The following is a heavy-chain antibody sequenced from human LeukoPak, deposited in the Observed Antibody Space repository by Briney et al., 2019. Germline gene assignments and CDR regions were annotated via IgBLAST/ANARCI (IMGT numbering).Heavy chain of an antibody. CDR1: GYTLTELS. Sequence: ASVKVSCKVSGYTLTELSMHWVRQAPGKGLEWMGGFDPEDGETIYAQKFQGRVTMTEDTSTDTAYMELSSLRSEDTAVYYCATADIPYQPTVDYYYYYMDVWGKGTTVTVSS. V-gene: IGHV1-24*01. CDR3: ATADIPYQPTVDYYYYYMDV. CDR2: FDPEDGET. J-gene: IGHJ6*03. D-gene: IGHD4-23*01.